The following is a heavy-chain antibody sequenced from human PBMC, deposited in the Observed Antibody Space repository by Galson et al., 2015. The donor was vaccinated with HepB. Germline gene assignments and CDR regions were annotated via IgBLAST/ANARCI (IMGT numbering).Heavy chain of an antibody. CDR1: GYTFTSYG. CDR3: ARDLVAAAGAEWFDP. V-gene: IGHV1-18*04. J-gene: IGHJ5*02. Sequence: VKVSCKASGYTFTSYGISWVRQTPGQGLEWMGWISAYNGNTNYAQKLQGRVTMTTDTSTSTAYMELRSLRSDDTAVYYCARDLVAAAGAEWFDPWGQGTLVTVSS. CDR2: ISAYNGNT. D-gene: IGHD6-13*01.